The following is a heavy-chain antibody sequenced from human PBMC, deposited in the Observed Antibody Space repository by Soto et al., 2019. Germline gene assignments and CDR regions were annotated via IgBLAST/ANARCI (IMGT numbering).Heavy chain of an antibody. V-gene: IGHV3-30-3*01. Sequence: GGSLRLSCAASGFTFSSYAMHWVRQAPGKGLEWVAVISYDGSNKYYADSVKGRFTISRDNSKNTLYLQMNSLRAEDTAVYYCARAGGIRDGYNWAYYFDYWGQGTLVTVSS. CDR1: GFTFSSYA. J-gene: IGHJ4*02. CDR3: ARAGGIRDGYNWAYYFDY. D-gene: IGHD5-12*01. CDR2: ISYDGSNK.